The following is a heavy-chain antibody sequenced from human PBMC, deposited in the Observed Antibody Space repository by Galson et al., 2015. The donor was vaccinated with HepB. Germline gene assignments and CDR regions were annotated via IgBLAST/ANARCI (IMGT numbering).Heavy chain of an antibody. CDR3: ASEVSKGY. CDR2: LTYDGSIE. CDR1: GLTFATYA. J-gene: IGHJ4*02. V-gene: IGHV3-30*04. Sequence: SLRLSCAASGLTFATYAAHWVRQAPGKGLEWVATLTYDGSIEKFADSVRGRFTISRDNSKNTMYLQMNSLRVEDTAVYYCASEVSKGYWGRGTLVTVSS.